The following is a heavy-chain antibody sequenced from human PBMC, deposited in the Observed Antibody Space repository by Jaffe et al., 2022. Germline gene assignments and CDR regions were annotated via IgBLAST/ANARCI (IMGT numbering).Heavy chain of an antibody. V-gene: IGHV2-5*02. CDR3: AYRRYYDSNDYWIY. CDR1: GFSLSTNGVG. CDR2: IYWDDDK. Sequence: QITLKESGPTLVKPTQTLTLTCTFSGFSLSTNGVGVGWIRQTPGKALEWLALIYWDDDKRYSPSLKSRLTITKDTSKNQVVLTMTNVDPVDTATYYCAYRRYYDSNDYWIYWGQGTLVTVSS. D-gene: IGHD3-22*01. J-gene: IGHJ4*02.